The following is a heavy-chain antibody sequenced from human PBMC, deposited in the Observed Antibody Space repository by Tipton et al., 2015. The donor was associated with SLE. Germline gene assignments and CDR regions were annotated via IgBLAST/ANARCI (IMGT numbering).Heavy chain of an antibody. CDR2: IYTSGST. J-gene: IGHJ4*02. CDR3: ARVPVNTVTFDS. CDR1: GGSINSGNYY. D-gene: IGHD4-11*01. Sequence: TLSLTCTVSGGSINSGNYYWSWIRQPAGKGLAWIGRIYTSGSTNNNPSLKSRVTISVDTSRNQFSLKLSSVTAADTAVYYCARVPVNTVTFDSWGQGTLVTVSS. V-gene: IGHV4-61*02.